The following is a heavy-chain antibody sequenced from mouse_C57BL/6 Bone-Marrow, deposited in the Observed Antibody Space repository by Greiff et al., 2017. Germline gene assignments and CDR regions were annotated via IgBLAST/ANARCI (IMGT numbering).Heavy chain of an antibody. J-gene: IGHJ4*01. D-gene: IGHD2-4*01. CDR3: ARGYDYDYDMDD. CDR2: IDPSASYT. V-gene: IGHV1-50*01. Sequence: QVQLQQPGAELVKPGASVKLSCTASGYTFTSYWMQWVKQRPGQGLEWIGEIDPSASYTNYNQKFKAKATLIVDQSSNTAYRKLNSLPSEDSAVYYCARGYDYDYDMDDWGQGTSVTVSS. CDR1: GYTFTSYW.